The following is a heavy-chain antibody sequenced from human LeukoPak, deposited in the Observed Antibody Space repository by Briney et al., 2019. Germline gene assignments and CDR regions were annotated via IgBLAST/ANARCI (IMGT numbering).Heavy chain of an antibody. V-gene: IGHV3-23*01. J-gene: IGHJ4*02. CDR3: AKADTGGNYFDH. CDR1: GFTFSSCA. CDR2: IDVSGGNT. Sequence: GGSLRLSCVASGFTFSSCAMSWVRQAPGKGLEWVSAIDVSGGNTYYADSVKGQFTFSRDNFKNTLHLQMNSLRAEDTAVYYCAKADTGGNYFDHWGQGTLVTVSS. D-gene: IGHD1-26*01.